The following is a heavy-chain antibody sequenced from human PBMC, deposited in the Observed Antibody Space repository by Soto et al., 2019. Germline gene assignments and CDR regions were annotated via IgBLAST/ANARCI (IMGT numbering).Heavy chain of an antibody. CDR1: GGTFSSYT. CDR3: ASKDPDYDSSGSLDY. D-gene: IGHD3-22*01. CDR2: IIPILGIA. J-gene: IGHJ4*02. V-gene: IGHV1-69*02. Sequence: QVQLVQSGAEVKKPGSSVKVSCKASGGTFSSYTIGWVRQAPGQGLEWMGRIIPILGIANYAQKFQGRVTITADKSTSTAYMELSSLRSEDTAVYYCASKDPDYDSSGSLDYWGQGTLVTVSS.